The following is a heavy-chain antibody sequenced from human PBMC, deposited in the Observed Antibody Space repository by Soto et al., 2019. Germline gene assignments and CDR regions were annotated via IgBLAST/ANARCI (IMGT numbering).Heavy chain of an antibody. CDR1: GFTFSSYS. CDR3: ARDLGYYDSSGYFDY. Sequence: GGSLRLSCAASGFTFSSYSMNWVRQAPGKGLEWVSSISSSSSYIHYADSVKGRFTISRDNAKNSLYLQMNSLRAEDTAMYYCARDLGYYDSSGYFDYWGQGTLVTVSS. D-gene: IGHD3-22*01. J-gene: IGHJ4*02. CDR2: ISSSSSYI. V-gene: IGHV3-21*04.